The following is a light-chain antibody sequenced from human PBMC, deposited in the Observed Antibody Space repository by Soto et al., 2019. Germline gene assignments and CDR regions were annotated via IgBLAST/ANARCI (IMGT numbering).Light chain of an antibody. CDR3: QQSHSTPLT. Sequence: EIVLTQSPATLSLSPGERATLSCRASQSVSSYLAWYQQKPGQAPRLLIYDASNRATGIPARFSGSGSGTDFTLTISSLQPDDSATYYCQQSHSTPLTFGGGTKLEIK. J-gene: IGKJ4*01. V-gene: IGKV3-11*01. CDR2: DAS. CDR1: QSVSSY.